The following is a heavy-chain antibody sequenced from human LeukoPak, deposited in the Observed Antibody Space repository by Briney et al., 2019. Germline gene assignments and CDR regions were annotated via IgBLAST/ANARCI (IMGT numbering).Heavy chain of an antibody. CDR1: GFTFSSYS. J-gene: IGHJ4*02. CDR2: ISSSSSYI. Sequence: PGGSLRLSCAASGFTFSSYSMNWVRQAPGKGLEWVSSISSSSSYIYYADSVKGRFTISRGNAKNSLYLQMNSLRAEDTAVYYCARDLQFWSGYYVDYWGQGTLVTVSS. CDR3: ARDLQFWSGYYVDY. V-gene: IGHV3-21*01. D-gene: IGHD3-3*02.